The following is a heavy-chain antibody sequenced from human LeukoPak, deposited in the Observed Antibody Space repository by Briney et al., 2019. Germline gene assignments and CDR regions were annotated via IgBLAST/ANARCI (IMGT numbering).Heavy chain of an antibody. CDR3: ARIGHEDYYFDY. V-gene: IGHV4-34*01. Sequence: PSETLSLTCAVYGGSFSGYYWSWIRQPPGKGLEWIGEINHSGSTNYNPSLKSRVTISVDTSKNQFSLRLSSVTAADTAVYSCARIGHEDYYFDYWGQGALVTVSS. CDR1: GGSFSGYY. CDR2: INHSGST. J-gene: IGHJ4*02.